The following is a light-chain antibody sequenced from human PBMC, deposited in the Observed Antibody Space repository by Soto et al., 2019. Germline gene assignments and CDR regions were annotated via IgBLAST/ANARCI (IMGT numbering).Light chain of an antibody. J-gene: IGLJ1*01. CDR3: CSYAGIRTFYV. Sequence: QSALTQPASVSGSPGQSITISCTGTSSDVGSYNLVSWYQQHPGKAPKLMIYGVNKRPSGVSNRFSGSKSGNTASLTISGLQAEDEADYYCCSYAGIRTFYVFGTGTKVTVL. CDR2: GVN. CDR1: SSDVGSYNL. V-gene: IGLV2-23*02.